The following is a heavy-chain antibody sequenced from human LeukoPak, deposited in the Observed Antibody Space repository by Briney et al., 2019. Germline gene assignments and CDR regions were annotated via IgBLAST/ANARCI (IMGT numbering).Heavy chain of an antibody. CDR2: ISYDGSNK. V-gene: IGHV3-30*18. Sequence: GGSLRLSCAASGFTFSSYGMHWVRQAPGKGLEWVAVISYDGSNKYYADSVKGRFTISRDNSKNTLYLQMNSLRAEDTAVYYCAKDLEQWLVDSPFDYWGQGTLVTVSS. CDR1: GFTFSSYG. CDR3: AKDLEQWLVDSPFDY. J-gene: IGHJ4*02. D-gene: IGHD6-19*01.